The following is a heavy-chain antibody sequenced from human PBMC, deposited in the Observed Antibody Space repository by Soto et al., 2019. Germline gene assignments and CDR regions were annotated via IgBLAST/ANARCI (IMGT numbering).Heavy chain of an antibody. CDR1: GFTFSSYA. Sequence: GGSLRLSCAASGFTFSSYAMSWVRQAPGKGLEWVSAISGSGGSTYYADSVKGRFTISRDNSKNTLYLQMNSLRAEDTAVYYCAKGTGYSTPGDYYYYYYMDVWGKGTTVTVSS. CDR3: AKGTGYSTPGDYYYYYYMDV. CDR2: ISGSGGST. V-gene: IGHV3-23*01. J-gene: IGHJ6*03. D-gene: IGHD3-9*01.